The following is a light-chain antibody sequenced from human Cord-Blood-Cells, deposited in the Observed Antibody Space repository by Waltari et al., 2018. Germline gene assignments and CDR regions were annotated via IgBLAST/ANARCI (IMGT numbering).Light chain of an antibody. V-gene: IGLV2-11*01. Sequence: QSPLPRPRSVSGSPGQSVTIPCTGTSREFGGYNNFSWSQQHPGKAPKLMIYDVSKRPSGVPDRFSGSKSGNTASLTISGLQAEDEADYYCCSYAGSYTWVFGGGTKLTVL. CDR1: SREFGGYNN. CDR3: CSYAGSYTWV. J-gene: IGLJ3*02. CDR2: DVS.